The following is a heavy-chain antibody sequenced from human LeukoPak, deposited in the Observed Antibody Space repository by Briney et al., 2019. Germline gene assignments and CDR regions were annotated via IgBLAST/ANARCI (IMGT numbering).Heavy chain of an antibody. Sequence: GGSLRLSCTASGFSFSGHWMHWARQLPGKGLVWVSRISPTGSTTSYADSVKGRFTVSRDDSKNTLYLQMNSLRAEDTAVYYCATLNQEWFGELLFNYWGQGTLVTVSS. CDR3: ATLNQEWFGELLFNY. CDR2: ISPTGSTT. CDR1: GFSFSGHW. V-gene: IGHV3-74*01. J-gene: IGHJ4*02. D-gene: IGHD3-10*01.